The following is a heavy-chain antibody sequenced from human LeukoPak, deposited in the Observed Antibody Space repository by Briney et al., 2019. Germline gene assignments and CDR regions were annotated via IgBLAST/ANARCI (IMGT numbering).Heavy chain of an antibody. Sequence: GGALRLSCPASGFTFSNYAMHWVRQAPGKGLEGVAVISYDGSNKYYADSVKGRFTISRDNSKNTLYLQMNSLRAEDTAVYYCARDEEDILTGYYNYWGQGTLVTVSS. D-gene: IGHD3-9*01. CDR2: ISYDGSNK. CDR3: ARDEEDILTGYYNY. CDR1: GFTFSNYA. J-gene: IGHJ4*02. V-gene: IGHV3-30*04.